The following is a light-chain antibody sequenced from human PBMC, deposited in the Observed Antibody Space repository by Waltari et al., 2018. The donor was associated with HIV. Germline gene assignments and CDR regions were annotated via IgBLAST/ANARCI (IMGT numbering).Light chain of an antibody. V-gene: IGLV2-8*01. CDR1: SSDVGGYNY. CDR3: SSYAGSNTDVV. Sequence: QSALTQPPSASGSPGQSVPISCTGTSSDVGGYNYVPWYQQHPGKAPKLMIYEVSKRPSGVPDRFSGSKSGNTASLTVSGLQAEDEADYYCSSYAGSNTDVVFGGGTKLTVL. CDR2: EVS. J-gene: IGLJ2*01.